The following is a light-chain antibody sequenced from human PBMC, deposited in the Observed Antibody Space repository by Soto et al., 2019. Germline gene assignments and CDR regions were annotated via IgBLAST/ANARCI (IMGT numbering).Light chain of an antibody. Sequence: DIQMTQSPSSLSASVGDRVTITCLASQSINTKLNWYQQKPGKVPNLLIYAASSLQTGVPSRFSGSGSGTDFTLTISSLQPEDFETYYCQQSYKSPPTFGPGTKVDIK. V-gene: IGKV1-39*01. CDR1: QSINTK. CDR3: QQSYKSPPT. CDR2: AAS. J-gene: IGKJ1*01.